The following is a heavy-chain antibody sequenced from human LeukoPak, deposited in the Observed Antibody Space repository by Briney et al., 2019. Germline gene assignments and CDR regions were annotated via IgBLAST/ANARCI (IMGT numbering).Heavy chain of an antibody. Sequence: GGSLRLSCAASGFTFSSYAMHWVRQAPGKGLEWVAVISYDGSNKYYADSVKGRFTISRDNSKNTLYLQMNSLRAEDTAVYCCASLRYFDWLDHYYYYGMDVWGQGTTVTVSS. D-gene: IGHD3-9*01. V-gene: IGHV3-30-3*01. CDR1: GFTFSSYA. J-gene: IGHJ6*02. CDR2: ISYDGSNK. CDR3: ASLRYFDWLDHYYYYGMDV.